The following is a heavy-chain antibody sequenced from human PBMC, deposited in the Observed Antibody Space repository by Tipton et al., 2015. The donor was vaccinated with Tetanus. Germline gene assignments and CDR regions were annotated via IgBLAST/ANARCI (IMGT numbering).Heavy chain of an antibody. V-gene: IGHV3-33*08. Sequence: RSLRLSCAASGFTFTRYAMHWVRQAPGKGLEWLAVIWYDGTNKYSADSVKGRFTISRDNSENTLYLQMNNLRADDTARYFCVRDQTYEEGVSYYFDFWGQGALVTVSS. D-gene: IGHD5/OR15-5a*01. CDR1: GFTFTRYA. CDR3: VRDQTYEEGVSYYFDF. CDR2: IWYDGTNK. J-gene: IGHJ4*02.